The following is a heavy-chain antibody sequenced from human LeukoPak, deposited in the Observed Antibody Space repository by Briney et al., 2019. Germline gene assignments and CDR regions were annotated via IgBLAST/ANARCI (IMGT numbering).Heavy chain of an antibody. CDR3: ARDTPDSGGYWGYYFDY. Sequence: SETLSLTCAVSGGSISSGGYSWSWIRQPPGKGLEWIGYIYHSGSTYYNPSLKSRVTISVDRSKNQFSLKLSSVTAADTAVYYCARDTPDSGGYWGYYFDYWGQGTLVTVSS. V-gene: IGHV4-30-2*01. CDR2: IYHSGST. D-gene: IGHD3-22*01. J-gene: IGHJ4*02. CDR1: GGSISSGGYS.